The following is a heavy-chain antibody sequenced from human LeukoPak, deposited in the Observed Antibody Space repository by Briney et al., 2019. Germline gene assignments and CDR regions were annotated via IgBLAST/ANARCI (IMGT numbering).Heavy chain of an antibody. Sequence: GGSLRLSCAASGLTFSSYWMSWVRQAPGKGLEWVANINQDGGEKYYVDSVKGRFTISRDNAKNSLYLQMNSLRAEDTAVYYCARGRDVGFRGQGTLVTVSS. CDR2: INQDGGEK. CDR3: ARGRDVGF. V-gene: IGHV3-7*04. J-gene: IGHJ4*02. CDR1: GLTFSSYW. D-gene: IGHD1-26*01.